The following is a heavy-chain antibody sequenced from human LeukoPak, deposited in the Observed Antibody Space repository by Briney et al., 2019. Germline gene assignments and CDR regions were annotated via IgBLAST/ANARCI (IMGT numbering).Heavy chain of an antibody. CDR3: ARTLLSGSFSFDP. J-gene: IGHJ5*02. CDR2: IYYSGST. V-gene: IGHV4-39*01. D-gene: IGHD1-26*01. CDR1: SGSISSSSYY. Sequence: SETLSLTCTVSSGSISSSSYYLGWLRHPPGKGLEWIGSIYYSGSTYYNPSLKSRVTISVDTSKNQFSLKLSSVTAADTAVYYCARTLLSGSFSFDPWGQGTLVTVSS.